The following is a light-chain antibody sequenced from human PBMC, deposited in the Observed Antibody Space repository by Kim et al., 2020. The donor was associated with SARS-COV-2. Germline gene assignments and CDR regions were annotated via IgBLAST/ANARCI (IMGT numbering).Light chain of an antibody. Sequence: SVGYRCTITRKASQDIKNYLNWYQQKPGKAPKLLFYDASTLETGVPSRFSGGGSGTHFTITINSLQPEDVATYYCQQYDNLPPFTFCQGTKLEI. CDR2: DAS. CDR1: QDIKNY. J-gene: IGKJ2*01. V-gene: IGKV1-33*01. CDR3: QQYDNLPPFT.